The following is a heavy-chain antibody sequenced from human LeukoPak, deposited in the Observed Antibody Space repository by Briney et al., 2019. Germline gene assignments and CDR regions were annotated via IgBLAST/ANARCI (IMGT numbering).Heavy chain of an antibody. D-gene: IGHD3-10*01. CDR2: IYSGGST. J-gene: IGHJ1*01. CDR3: ARDRLVGED. Sequence: QPGGSLRLSCGASGFFVSSNYMNWVRQAPGKGLEWVSLIYSGGSTYYADSVKGRFTISRDNSKNTLYLQMNSLRAEDTAVYYCARDRLVGEDWGQGILVTVSS. CDR1: GFFVSSNY. V-gene: IGHV3-53*01.